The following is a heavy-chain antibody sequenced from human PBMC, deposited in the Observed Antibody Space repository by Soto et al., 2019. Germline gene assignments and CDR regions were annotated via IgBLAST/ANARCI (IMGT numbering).Heavy chain of an antibody. J-gene: IGHJ6*03. V-gene: IGHV4-39*01. CDR3: ARQAYSPYYYYYMDV. D-gene: IGHD4-4*01. CDR2: IYYSGST. CDR1: GGSISSRSYY. Sequence: QLQLQESGPGLVKPSETLSLTCTVSGGSISSRSYYWGWIRQPPGKGLEWIGSIYYSGSTYYNPALKSRITISVDTSKNQCSMKLSSVTAADTAVYYCARQAYSPYYYYYMDVWGKGTTVTVSS.